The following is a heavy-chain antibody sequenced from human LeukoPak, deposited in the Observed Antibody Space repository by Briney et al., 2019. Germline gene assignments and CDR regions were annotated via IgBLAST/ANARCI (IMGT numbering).Heavy chain of an antibody. CDR1: GFTFSSYA. CDR3: ARRLYYYGSGSFLGYYYYGMDV. V-gene: IGHV3-30*04. CDR2: ISYDGSNK. Sequence: GGSLRLSCAASGFTFSSYAMHWVRQAPGKGLECVAVISYDGSNKYYADSVKGRFTISRDNSKNTLYLQMNSLRAEDTAVYYCARRLYYYGSGSFLGYYYYGMDVWGQGTTVTVSS. D-gene: IGHD3-10*01. J-gene: IGHJ6*02.